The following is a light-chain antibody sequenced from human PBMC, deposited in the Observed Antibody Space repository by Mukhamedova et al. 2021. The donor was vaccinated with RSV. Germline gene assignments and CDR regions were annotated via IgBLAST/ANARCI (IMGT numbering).Light chain of an antibody. Sequence: WYQRRVHGKAPKVLIFDASSLKTGVPSRFSGSGSGTEFTLTITSLQPDDFATYYCQQFGDFATFGGGTKAEVK. CDR2: DAS. V-gene: IGKV1-5*01. CDR3: QQFGDFAT. J-gene: IGKJ4*01.